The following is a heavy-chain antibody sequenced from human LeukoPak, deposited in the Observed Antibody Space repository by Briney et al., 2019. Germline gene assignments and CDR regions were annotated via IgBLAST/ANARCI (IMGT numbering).Heavy chain of an antibody. CDR3: ARDLEYYYDSSGSNSPGYFDL. CDR2: INPSGGST. Sequence: ASVKVSCKASGYTFTSYYMHWVRQAPGQGLEWMGIINPSGGSTSYAQKFQGRVTMTRDTSTSTVYMELSSLRSEDTAVYYCARDLEYYYDSSGSNSPGYFDLWGRGTLVTVSS. D-gene: IGHD3-22*01. J-gene: IGHJ2*01. V-gene: IGHV1-46*01. CDR1: GYTFTSYY.